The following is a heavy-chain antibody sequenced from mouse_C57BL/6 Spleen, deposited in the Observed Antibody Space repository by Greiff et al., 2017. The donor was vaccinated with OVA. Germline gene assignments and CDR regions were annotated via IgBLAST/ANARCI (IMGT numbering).Heavy chain of an antibody. J-gene: IGHJ3*01. CDR3: ARTGTTAY. CDR1: GFNIKDYY. V-gene: IGHV14-2*01. D-gene: IGHD2-12*01. Sequence: VQLQQSGAELVKPGASVKLSCTASGFNIKDYYMHWVQQSTEQGLEWIGRIDPEDGETKYAPKFQGKATIPADTSSNTAYLQLSSLTSEYTAVYYCARTGTTAYWGQGTLVTVSA. CDR2: IDPEDGET.